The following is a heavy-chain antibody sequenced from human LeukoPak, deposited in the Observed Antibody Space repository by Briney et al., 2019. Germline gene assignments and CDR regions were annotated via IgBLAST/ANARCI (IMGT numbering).Heavy chain of an antibody. CDR1: GFTFSSYS. Sequence: GGSLRLSCAASGFTFSSYSMNWVRQAPGKGLEWVSSISSSSSYIYYADSVKGRFTISRDNAKNTLYLQMNSLRAEDTAVYYCAKGSEVVVPAANIDYWGQGTLVTVSS. CDR3: AKGSEVVVPAANIDY. V-gene: IGHV3-21*04. D-gene: IGHD2-2*01. J-gene: IGHJ4*02. CDR2: ISSSSSYI.